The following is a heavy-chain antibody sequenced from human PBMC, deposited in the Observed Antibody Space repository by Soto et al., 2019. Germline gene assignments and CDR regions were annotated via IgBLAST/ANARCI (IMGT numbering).Heavy chain of an antibody. J-gene: IGHJ3*01. V-gene: IGHV3-21*01. CDR1: GFAFNDYT. CDR2: ITSTSAYI. CDR3: ARDAGPDALDV. Sequence: EVRLVESGGGLVKSGGSLRLSCAGSGFAFNDYTITWVRSAPGKGLEWVSSITSTSAYIDYAESVKGRFTLSRDNAKASVYLQMNSLRAGDTAMYYCARDAGPDALDVRGQGTMVTVAS.